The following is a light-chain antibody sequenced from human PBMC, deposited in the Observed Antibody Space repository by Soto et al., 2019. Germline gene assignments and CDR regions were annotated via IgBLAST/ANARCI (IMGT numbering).Light chain of an antibody. Sequence: DIQMTQSPDSLSASVGDRVTITCRASRNIVSYLNWYQPKTGRAPNLLVYAASSLQSGVPSRFSGSGSRKDLTLTITSLHPEDFATYDCQETFSPHYSIGQGTKLEI. CDR1: RNIVSY. CDR2: AAS. CDR3: QETFSPHYS. V-gene: IGKV1-39*01. J-gene: IGKJ2*01.